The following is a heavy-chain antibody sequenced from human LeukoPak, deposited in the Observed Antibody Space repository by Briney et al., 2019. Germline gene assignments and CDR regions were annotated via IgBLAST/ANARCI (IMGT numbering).Heavy chain of an antibody. V-gene: IGHV3-23*01. CDR3: PKDWTAIAAAAADY. J-gene: IGHJ4*02. Sequence: GGSLRLSCAASGFTFSSYAMSWVRQAPGKGLEWVSAISGSGGSTYYADSVKGRFTISRDNSKNTLHLQMNSLRAEGTAVYYCPKDWTAIAAAAADYWGQGTLVTVSS. D-gene: IGHD6-13*01. CDR1: GFTFSSYA. CDR2: ISGSGGST.